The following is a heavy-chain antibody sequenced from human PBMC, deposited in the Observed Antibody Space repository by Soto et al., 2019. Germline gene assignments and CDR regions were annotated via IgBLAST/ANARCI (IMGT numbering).Heavy chain of an antibody. CDR2: IIPIFGTA. V-gene: IGHV1-69*01. CDR1: GGTFSSYA. CDR3: ARRYYYDSSGYFDY. D-gene: IGHD3-22*01. J-gene: IGHJ4*02. Sequence: QVQLVQSGAEVKKPGSSVKVSCKASGGTFSSYAISWVRQAPGQGLEWMGGIIPIFGTANYAQKFQGRVTITADESTSTAYMDLSRLRSEDTAVYYCARRYYYDSSGYFDYWGQGTLVTVSS.